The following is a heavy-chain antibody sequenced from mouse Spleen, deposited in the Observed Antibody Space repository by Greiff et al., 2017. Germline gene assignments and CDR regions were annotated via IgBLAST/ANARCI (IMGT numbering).Heavy chain of an antibody. CDR1: GFTFSNYW. D-gene: IGHD1-2*01. Sequence: EVKLMESGGGLVQPGGSMKLSCVASGFTFSNYWMNWVRQSPEKGLEWVAQIRLKSDNYATHYAESVKGRFTISRDDSKSSVYLQMNNLRAEDTGIYYCTDSTTAYFDYWGQGTTLTVSS. CDR3: TDSTTAYFDY. V-gene: IGHV6-3*01. CDR2: IRLKSDNYAT. J-gene: IGHJ2*01.